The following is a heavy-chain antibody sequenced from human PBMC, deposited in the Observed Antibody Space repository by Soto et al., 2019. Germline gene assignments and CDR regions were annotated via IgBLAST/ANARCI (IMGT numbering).Heavy chain of an antibody. Sequence: EVQLLESGGGLVEPGGSLRLSCAASGLSFSSYGMSWVRQAPGKGLEWVSGISGSATGTYYADSVKGRFTIFRDNSMNTLYLQMNSLRAEDTALYYCAKELIEGGSYYGVVDHWGQGTLVTVSS. CDR3: AKELIEGGSYYGVVDH. CDR2: ISGSATGT. V-gene: IGHV3-23*01. D-gene: IGHD1-26*01. CDR1: GLSFSSYG. J-gene: IGHJ4*02.